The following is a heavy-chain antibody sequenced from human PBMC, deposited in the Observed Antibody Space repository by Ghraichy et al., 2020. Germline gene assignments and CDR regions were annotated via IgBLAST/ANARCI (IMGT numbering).Heavy chain of an antibody. Sequence: ASVKVSCKASGYTFTSYGISWVRQAPGQGLEWMGWISAYNGNTNYAQKLQGRVTMTTDTSTSTAYMELRSLRSDDTAVYYCARGTYGDYTGLKFDPWGQGTLVTVSS. CDR3: ARGTYGDYTGLKFDP. D-gene: IGHD4-17*01. CDR2: ISAYNGNT. CDR1: GYTFTSYG. J-gene: IGHJ5*02. V-gene: IGHV1-18*01.